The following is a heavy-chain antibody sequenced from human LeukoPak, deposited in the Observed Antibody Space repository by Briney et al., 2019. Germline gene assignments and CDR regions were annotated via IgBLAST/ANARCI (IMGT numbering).Heavy chain of an antibody. Sequence: GGSLRLSCAASGFTFSDYYMSWIRQAPGKGLEWVSYISSSGSTIYYADSVKGRFTISRDNAKNSLYLQMNSLRAEDTALYHCAREYSSSWNDYWGQGTLVTVSS. CDR3: AREYSSSWNDY. CDR2: ISSSGSTI. D-gene: IGHD6-13*01. V-gene: IGHV3-11*01. J-gene: IGHJ4*02. CDR1: GFTFSDYY.